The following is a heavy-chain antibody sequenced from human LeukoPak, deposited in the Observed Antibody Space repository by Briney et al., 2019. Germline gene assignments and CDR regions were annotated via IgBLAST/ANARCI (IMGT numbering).Heavy chain of an antibody. J-gene: IGHJ3*02. D-gene: IGHD3-22*01. CDR1: GFTFDDYA. CDR2: ISRSRSSI. CDR3: AREDYYDSSGYRRNAFDI. V-gene: IGHV3-48*01. Sequence: PGGSLRLSCAASGFTFDDYAMNWVRQAPGKGLEWVSYISRSRSSIYYADSVKGRFTISRDNAKNSLYLQMNSLRAEDTAMYYCAREDYYDSSGYRRNAFDIWGQGTMVTVSS.